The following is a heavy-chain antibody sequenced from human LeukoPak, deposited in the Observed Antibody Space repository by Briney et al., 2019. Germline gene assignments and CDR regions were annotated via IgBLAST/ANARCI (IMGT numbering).Heavy chain of an antibody. J-gene: IGHJ4*02. D-gene: IGHD3-22*01. CDR3: ARDTSVLYYYDSSGYPLRS. Sequence: ASVKVSCKVSGYTLTELSMHWVRQAPGKGLEWMGGFDPEDGETIYAQKFQGRVTMTEDTSTDTAYMELSSLRSEDTAVYYCARDTSVLYYYDSSGYPLRSWGQGTLVTVSS. CDR1: GYTLTELS. V-gene: IGHV1-24*01. CDR2: FDPEDGET.